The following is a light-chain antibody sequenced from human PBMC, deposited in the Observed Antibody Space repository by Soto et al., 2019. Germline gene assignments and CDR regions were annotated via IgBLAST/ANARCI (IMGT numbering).Light chain of an antibody. CDR1: GSNIGTGYD. J-gene: IGLJ2*01. V-gene: IGLV1-40*01. CDR3: QSYDSSLSAVV. CDR2: DDT. Sequence: QSVLTQPPSVSGAPGQRVTISCTGTGSNIGTGYDVHWYRQFPGTAPKLLIYDDTNRPSGVPDRFSASKSGASASLVITGLQAEDEADYYCQSYDSSLSAVVFGGGTKVTVL.